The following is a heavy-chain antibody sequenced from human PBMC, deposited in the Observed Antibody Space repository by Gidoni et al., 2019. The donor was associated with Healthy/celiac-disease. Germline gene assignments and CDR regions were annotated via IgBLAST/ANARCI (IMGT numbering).Heavy chain of an antibody. Sequence: QVQLQESGPGLGKPSQTLSLTCTVSGGSISSGGYYWSWIRQHPGKGLEWIGYIYYSGSTYYNPSLKSRVTISVDTSKNQFSLKLSSVTAADTAVYYCARSSSSCGLAFDIWGQGTMVTVSS. V-gene: IGHV4-31*03. D-gene: IGHD6-13*01. CDR1: GGSISSGGYY. J-gene: IGHJ3*02. CDR3: ARSSSSCGLAFDI. CDR2: IYYSGST.